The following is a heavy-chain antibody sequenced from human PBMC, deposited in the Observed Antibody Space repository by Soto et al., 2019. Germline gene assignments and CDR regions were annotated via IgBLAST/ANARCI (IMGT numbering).Heavy chain of an antibody. CDR2: IYPSDSDT. J-gene: IGHJ3*02. D-gene: IGHD3-16*01. CDR3: VGEFVGTSDI. V-gene: IGHV5-51*01. Sequence: GESLKICCKGSGFSISSYWLGWVRQMPGKGLEWMGIIYPSDSDTRYSPSFHGQVTISADKSINTAYLQWSSLKASDTAMYYCVGEFVGTSDIWGQGTMVTVSS. CDR1: GFSISSYW.